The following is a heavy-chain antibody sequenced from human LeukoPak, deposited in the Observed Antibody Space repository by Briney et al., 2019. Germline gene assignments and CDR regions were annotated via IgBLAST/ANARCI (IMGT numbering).Heavy chain of an antibody. Sequence: SETLSLTCTVFGDSITNYFWSWIRQPPGKGLVWIGYIYYTGNTNYKPSLKSRVTISVDTSTNQFSLRLRSVTAADTAVYYCARGRVAYTAYYFDYWGRGTLVTVSS. CDR3: ARGRVAYTAYYFDY. D-gene: IGHD4-11*01. CDR1: GDSITNYF. CDR2: IYYTGNT. V-gene: IGHV4-59*01. J-gene: IGHJ4*02.